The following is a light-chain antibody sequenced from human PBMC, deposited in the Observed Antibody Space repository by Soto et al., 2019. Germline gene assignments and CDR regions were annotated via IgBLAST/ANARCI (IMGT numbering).Light chain of an antibody. CDR3: QQYGSSTWT. V-gene: IGKV3-20*01. CDR2: GAS. J-gene: IGKJ1*01. CDR1: QSVSSSY. Sequence: EIVLTQSPGTLSLSPGERATLSCRASQSVSSSYLAWYQQKPGQAPRLLIYGASSRATGIPDRFSGSGSGTDFTLNISRLEHEDFAVYYCQQYGSSTWTFGKGTKGDIK.